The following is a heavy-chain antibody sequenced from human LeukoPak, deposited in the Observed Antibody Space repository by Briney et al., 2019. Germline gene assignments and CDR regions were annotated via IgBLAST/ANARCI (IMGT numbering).Heavy chain of an antibody. J-gene: IGHJ6*03. V-gene: IGHV3-74*01. CDR3: ARAADGSGYPQYYYYYMDV. D-gene: IGHD3-10*01. CDR2: INGDGSST. Sequence: GGSLRLSCAASGFTFSSYWMHWVRQAPGKGLVWVSRINGDGSSTAYADSVKGRFTISRDNAKNSLYLQMNSLRAEDTAVYYCARAADGSGYPQYYYYYMDVWGKGTTVTVSS. CDR1: GFTFSSYW.